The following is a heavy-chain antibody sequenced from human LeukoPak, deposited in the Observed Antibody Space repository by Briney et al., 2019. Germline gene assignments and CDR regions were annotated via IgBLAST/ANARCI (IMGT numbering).Heavy chain of an antibody. V-gene: IGHV1-69*04. CDR3: ARLDSVVVFDI. J-gene: IGHJ3*02. D-gene: IGHD2-15*01. CDR1: GGTFSSYA. Sequence: SSVKVSCKASGGTFSSYAISWVRQAPGQGLEWMGRIIPIYSVANYAQKFQGRVTITADKSTSTAYMELSSLRSEDTAVYYCARLDSVVVFDIWGQGTIVTVSS. CDR2: IIPIYSVA.